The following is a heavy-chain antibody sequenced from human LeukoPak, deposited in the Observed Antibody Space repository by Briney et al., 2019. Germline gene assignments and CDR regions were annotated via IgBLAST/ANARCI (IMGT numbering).Heavy chain of an antibody. CDR2: IEGDGNRI. CDR1: GFTLSAYW. J-gene: IGHJ4*02. V-gene: IGHV3-74*01. CDR3: AKVSGPHKYYFDY. Sequence: GGSLRLSCAASGFTLSAYWMHWVRQAPGKGLMWVSRIEGDGNRITYADSVKGRFTISRDNAKNTLYLQMNSLRAEDTAVYYCAKVSGPHKYYFDYWGQGTLVTVSS.